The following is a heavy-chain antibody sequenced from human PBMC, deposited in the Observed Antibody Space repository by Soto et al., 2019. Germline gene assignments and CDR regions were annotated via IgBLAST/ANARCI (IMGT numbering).Heavy chain of an antibody. V-gene: IGHV3-7*01. Sequence: GGSLRLSCAASGFTFSSYWMTWVRQAPGKGLEWVANIKEDGSEKYYVDSVKGRFIISRDNAKNSLYLQMNSLRAEDTTVYYCARGSKMVRGVPISYYFDYWGQGTLVTVSS. CDR3: ARGSKMVRGVPISYYFDY. CDR2: IKEDGSEK. D-gene: IGHD3-10*01. CDR1: GFTFSSYW. J-gene: IGHJ4*02.